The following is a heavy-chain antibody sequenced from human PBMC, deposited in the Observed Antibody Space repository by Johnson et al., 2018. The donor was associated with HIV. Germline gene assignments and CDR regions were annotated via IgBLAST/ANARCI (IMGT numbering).Heavy chain of an antibody. CDR3: ASSRDGYKGDKAFDI. V-gene: IGHV3-30*14. CDR1: GFTFSSYA. CDR2: ISYDGSNK. D-gene: IGHD5-24*01. J-gene: IGHJ3*02. Sequence: QVQVVESGGGVVQPGRSLRLSCAASGFTFSSYAMHWVRQAPGKGLEWVAVISYDGSNKYYTDSVKGRFTISRDNSKNTLYLQMNSLRAEDTALYYCASSRDGYKGDKAFDIWGQGTMVTVSS.